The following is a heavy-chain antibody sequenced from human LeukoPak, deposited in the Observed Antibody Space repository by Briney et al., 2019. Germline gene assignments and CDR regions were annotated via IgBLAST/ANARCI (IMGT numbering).Heavy chain of an antibody. D-gene: IGHD3-10*01. J-gene: IGHJ5*02. CDR3: ARVSREIWFGELHSWFDP. V-gene: IGHV1-2*02. CDR2: INPKSGGT. CDR1: GYTFTGYY. Sequence: ASVKVSCKASGYTFTGYYMHWVRQAPGQGLEWMGWINPKSGGTNYAQKFQGRVTMTRDTSISTAYMELSRLRSDDTAVYYCARVSREIWFGELHSWFDPWGQGTLVTVSS.